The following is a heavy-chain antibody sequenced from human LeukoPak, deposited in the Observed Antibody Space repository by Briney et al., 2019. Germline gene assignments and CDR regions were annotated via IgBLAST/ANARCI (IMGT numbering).Heavy chain of an antibody. V-gene: IGHV3-66*01. CDR1: GLTVSSNY. CDR3: ARVGDTHAFDI. J-gene: IGHJ3*02. Sequence: GSLRLSCAASGLTVSSNYMSWVRQAPGKGLEWVSVIYSGGSAYYADSVKGRFTISRDNSKNTLYLQMNSLRAEDTAVYYCARVGDTHAFDIWGQGTMVTVSS. D-gene: IGHD2-21*01. CDR2: IYSGGSA.